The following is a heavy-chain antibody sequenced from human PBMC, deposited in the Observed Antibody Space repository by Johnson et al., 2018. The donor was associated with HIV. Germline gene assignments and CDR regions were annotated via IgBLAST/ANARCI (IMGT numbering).Heavy chain of an antibody. CDR2: IGTAGDT. CDR3: ARGYINVQGVIVTSDAFDI. D-gene: IGHD3-10*02. CDR1: GFTFSSYD. J-gene: IGHJ3*02. Sequence: VQLVESGGGLVKPGGSLRLSCAASGFTFSSYDMFWVRQATGKGLEWVSSIGTAGDTYYPGSVRGRFTISRENAKNSLYLQMNSLGAGDMAVYYCARGYINVQGVIVTSDAFDIWGQGTMVTVSS. V-gene: IGHV3-13*01.